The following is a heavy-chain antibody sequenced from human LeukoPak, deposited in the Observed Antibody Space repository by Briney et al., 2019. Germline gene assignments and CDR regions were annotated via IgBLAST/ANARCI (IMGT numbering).Heavy chain of an antibody. Sequence: GGSLRLSCAASGFKFKTYGMHGVRQAPGEGLEWVAVIYYDGNQKYYGDSVKGRFTVSRDVSENMLYLQMSSLRADDTAVYYCARGGVATAWGAFDVWGQGTMVTVSS. CDR2: IYYDGNQK. CDR3: ARGGVATAWGAFDV. CDR1: GFKFKTYG. D-gene: IGHD4-23*01. V-gene: IGHV3-33*01. J-gene: IGHJ3*01.